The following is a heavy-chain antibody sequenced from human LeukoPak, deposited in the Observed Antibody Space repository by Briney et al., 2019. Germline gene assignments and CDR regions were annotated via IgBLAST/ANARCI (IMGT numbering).Heavy chain of an antibody. Sequence: PGGSLRLSCAASGFTFSSYAMNWVRQAPGKGLEWVSGISGDGGSTYYADSVKGRFTISRDNSKNTLYLQMNNLRAEDTAVYYCARRSSNWDRMFDPWGQGTLVTVSS. CDR1: GFTFSSYA. CDR2: ISGDGGST. D-gene: IGHD2-2*01. J-gene: IGHJ5*02. V-gene: IGHV3-23*01. CDR3: ARRSSNWDRMFDP.